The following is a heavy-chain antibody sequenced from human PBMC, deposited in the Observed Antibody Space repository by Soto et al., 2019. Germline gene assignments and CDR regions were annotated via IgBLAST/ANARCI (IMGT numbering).Heavy chain of an antibody. J-gene: IGHJ4*02. Sequence: GGSLRLSCAASGFTFSGFGMHWVRQAPGKGLEWVAIIWYDGSDKYYADSVRGRFTISRDNSKNTLSLQMNSLRAEDTAVYHCAFGNLSYYFDYWGQGTLVTVSS. CDR2: IWYDGSDK. CDR1: GFTFSGFG. D-gene: IGHD3-16*01. CDR3: AFGNLSYYFDY. V-gene: IGHV3-33*01.